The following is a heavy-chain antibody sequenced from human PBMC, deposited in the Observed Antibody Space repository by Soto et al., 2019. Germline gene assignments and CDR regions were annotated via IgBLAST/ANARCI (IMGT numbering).Heavy chain of an antibody. CDR1: GGSISSSSYY. D-gene: IGHD6-6*01. CDR2: IYYCGST. V-gene: IGHV4-39*01. J-gene: IGHJ4*02. Sequence: QLQLQESGPGLVKPSETLSLTCTVSGGSISSSSYYWGWIRKPPGKGLEWIGSIYYCGSTYYNPSLKGRVTISVDTSKNQFSLKLSSVTAADTAVYYCVRYSSYYFDYWGQGTLVTVSS. CDR3: VRYSSYYFDY.